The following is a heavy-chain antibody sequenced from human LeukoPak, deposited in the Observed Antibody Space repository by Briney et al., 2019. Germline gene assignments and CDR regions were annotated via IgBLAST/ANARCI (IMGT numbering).Heavy chain of an antibody. J-gene: IGHJ6*03. V-gene: IGHV4-4*07. D-gene: IGHD2-2*01. CDR3: ARDSVNIVVVPAAIVDPFYYYMDV. Sequence: SETLSLTCTVSGGTISSYYWGWVRQPAGKGLEWIGRIYNSGSSNYNPSLKSRVTISVDKSKNQFSLKLSSVTAADTAVYYCARDSVNIVVVPAAIVDPFYYYMDVWGKGTTVTVSS. CDR2: IYNSGSS. CDR1: GGTISSYY.